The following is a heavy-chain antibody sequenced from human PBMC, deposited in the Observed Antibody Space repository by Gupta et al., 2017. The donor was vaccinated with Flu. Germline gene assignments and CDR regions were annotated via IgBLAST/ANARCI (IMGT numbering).Heavy chain of an antibody. CDR3: AREGVAKYYGMDV. J-gene: IGHJ6*02. CDR1: GCSIRSGGYF. D-gene: IGHD5-12*01. Sequence: QVQLQESGPGLGKPSQTWSINCPVSGCSIRSGGYFWSWIRQHPGKGREWIGYSYYSGSTYCNPALKSRVTISVDTSKNQFSLKLSAVTAADTAVYYCAREGVAKYYGMDVWGQGTTVTVSS. CDR2: SYYSGST. V-gene: IGHV4-31*02.